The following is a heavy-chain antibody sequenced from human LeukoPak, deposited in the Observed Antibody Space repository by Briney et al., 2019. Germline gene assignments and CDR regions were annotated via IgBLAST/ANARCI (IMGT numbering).Heavy chain of an antibody. V-gene: IGHV3-64D*06. D-gene: IGHD6-13*01. CDR1: GFIFSTYS. CDR2: IRDNGIIT. J-gene: IGHJ4*02. CDR3: VKDLYKGDTASWYFFHY. Sequence: PGGSLRLSCSTSGFIFSTYSMHWVRQAPGKGLEYVSGIRDNGIITYGADSVKGRFAISRDNSKNTLYLQLSSLRAEDTAMYHCVKDLYKGDTASWYFFHYWGQGTLVTVSS.